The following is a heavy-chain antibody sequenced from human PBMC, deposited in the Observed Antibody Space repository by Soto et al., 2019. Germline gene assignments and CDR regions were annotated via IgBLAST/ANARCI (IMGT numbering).Heavy chain of an antibody. V-gene: IGHV4-61*05. CDR3: ARDKITGLFDY. D-gene: IGHD2-8*02. J-gene: IGHJ4*02. CDR1: GGSISSSSYY. CDR2: IYYSGST. Sequence: SETLSLTCTVSGGSISSSSYYWCWIRQPPGKGLEWIGYIYYSGSTNYNPSLKSRVTISVDTSKNQFSLKLTSVTAADTAVYYCARDKITGLFDYWGQGTLVTVSS.